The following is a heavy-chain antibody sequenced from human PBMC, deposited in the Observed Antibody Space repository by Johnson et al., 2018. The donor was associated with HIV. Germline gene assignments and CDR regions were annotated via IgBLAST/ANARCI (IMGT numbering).Heavy chain of an antibody. Sequence: QVQLVESGGGVVQPGRSLRLSCAASGFTFSSYGMHWVRQAPGKGLEWVAVISYDGSNKYYADSVKGRFTISRDNAKNSLYLQMNSLRAEDTALYYCARSEGYSYGYNDAFDIWGQGTMVTVSS. CDR2: ISYDGSNK. J-gene: IGHJ3*02. CDR1: GFTFSSYG. D-gene: IGHD5-18*01. V-gene: IGHV3-30*03. CDR3: ARSEGYSYGYNDAFDI.